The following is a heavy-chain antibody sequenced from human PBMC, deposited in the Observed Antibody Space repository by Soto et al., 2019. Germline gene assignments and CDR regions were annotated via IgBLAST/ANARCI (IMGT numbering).Heavy chain of an antibody. Sequence: SETLSLTCTVSGGSVSSGSYYWSWIRQPPGKGLEWIGYIYYSGSTNYNPSLKSRVTISVDTSKNQFSLKLSSVTAADTAVYYCARVSFTGLTRVVDYWGQGTLVTVSS. CDR2: IYYSGST. D-gene: IGHD3-9*01. J-gene: IGHJ4*02. CDR1: GGSVSSGSYY. V-gene: IGHV4-61*01. CDR3: ARVSFTGLTRVVDY.